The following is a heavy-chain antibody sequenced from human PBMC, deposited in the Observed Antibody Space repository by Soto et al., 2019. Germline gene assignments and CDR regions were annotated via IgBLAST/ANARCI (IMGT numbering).Heavy chain of an antibody. V-gene: IGHV4-39*01. CDR1: GVSIHNSHSF. D-gene: IGHD3-22*01. CDR2: VYGNGGY. CDR3: ARHPYRGFWHDSSSYYIDY. J-gene: IGHJ4*02. Sequence: PSETLSLTCTVSGVSIHNSHSFWAWLRQPPGKGLQFIACVYGNGGYHYNSSLKVRVTISVDTSKNQFSLKLRSVTAAHTAVYYCARHPYRGFWHDSSSYYIDYRGQGTLVTVAS.